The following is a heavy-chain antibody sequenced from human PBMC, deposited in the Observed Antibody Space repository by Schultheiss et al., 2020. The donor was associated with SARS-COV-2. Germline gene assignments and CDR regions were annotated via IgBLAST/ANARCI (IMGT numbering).Heavy chain of an antibody. CDR2: IYSGSST. V-gene: IGHV3-66*01. CDR3: ARGGRGGGFDY. Sequence: GGSLRLSCAASGFTFSSYWMHWVRQAPGKGLEWVSVIYSGSSTYYADSVKGRFTISRDNSKNTLYLQMSSLRAEDTAVYYCARGGRGGGFDYWGQGTLVTVSS. D-gene: IGHD2-21*01. J-gene: IGHJ4*02. CDR1: GFTFSSYW.